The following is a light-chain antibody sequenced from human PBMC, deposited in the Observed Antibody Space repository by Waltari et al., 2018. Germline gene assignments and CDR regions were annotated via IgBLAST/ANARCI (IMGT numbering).Light chain of an antibody. J-gene: IGLJ2*01. CDR3: SSYTSSTTRV. CDR1: RTDVGGHSS. CDR2: EVN. V-gene: IGLV2-14*01. Sequence: QSALTQPAPVSGSPGQSISISCTGTRTDVGGHSSVPWYQQHPGKAPKLMIYEVNNRPSGVSNRFSGSKSGNTASLTISGLQAEDEADYYCSSYTSSTTRVFGGGTKLTVL.